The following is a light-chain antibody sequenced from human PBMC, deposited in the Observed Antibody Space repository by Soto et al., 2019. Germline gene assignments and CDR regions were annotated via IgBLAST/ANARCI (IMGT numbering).Light chain of an antibody. CDR2: GAS. CDR1: QSVRNN. V-gene: IGKV3-15*01. CDR3: QQYNNWRQA. J-gene: IGKJ1*01. Sequence: IIMTQSPVTLSVSPGERATLSCRASQSVRNNLAWYQQKPGQAPRLLIYGASSRATGIPARLSGTGSGTKFTLTISSLQPEDFAVYYCQQYNNWRQAFGQGTKVDIK.